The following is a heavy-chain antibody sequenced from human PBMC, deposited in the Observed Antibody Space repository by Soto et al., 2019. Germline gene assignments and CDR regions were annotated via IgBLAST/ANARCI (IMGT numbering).Heavy chain of an antibody. V-gene: IGHV1-24*01. CDR2: FDPEDGET. Sequence: GASVKVSCKVSGYTLTELSMHWVRQAPGKGLEWMGGFDPEDGETIYAQKFQGRVTMTEDTSTDTAYMELSSLRSEDTAVYYCATTGIGRYSGILGNAFDIWGQGTMVTVSS. CDR1: GYTLTELS. D-gene: IGHD1-26*01. CDR3: ATTGIGRYSGILGNAFDI. J-gene: IGHJ3*02.